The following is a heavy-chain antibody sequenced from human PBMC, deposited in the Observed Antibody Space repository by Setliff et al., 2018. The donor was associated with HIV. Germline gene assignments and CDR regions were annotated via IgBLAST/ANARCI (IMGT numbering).Heavy chain of an antibody. Sequence: GGSLRLSCAASGFSFSSYRMNWVRQAPGKGLEWVSSITRSSDYIWYADSVKGRFTIPRDNAKNSLNLQMNSLSAEDTAVYYCARDGTTLLAAMDVWGKGTTVTVS. CDR3: ARDGTTLLAAMDV. CDR1: GFSFSSYR. J-gene: IGHJ6*03. CDR2: ITRSSDYI. D-gene: IGHD1-7*01. V-gene: IGHV3-21*01.